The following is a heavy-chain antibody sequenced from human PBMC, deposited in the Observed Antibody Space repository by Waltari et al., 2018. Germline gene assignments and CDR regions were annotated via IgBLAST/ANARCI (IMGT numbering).Heavy chain of an antibody. CDR2: ISDAGGLI. J-gene: IGHJ4*02. D-gene: IGHD2-15*01. CDR3: ARSGGTDF. V-gene: IGHV3-23*01. Sequence: EVQLLESGGGLVQPGGSLRLSCAASGFTFRTYVMNWVRQAPGKGLEWVSTISDAGGLIHYADSVKGRFIISRDNSRNTLYLQMNSLRVEDTATYYCARSGGTDFWGQGTLVTVTS. CDR1: GFTFRTYV.